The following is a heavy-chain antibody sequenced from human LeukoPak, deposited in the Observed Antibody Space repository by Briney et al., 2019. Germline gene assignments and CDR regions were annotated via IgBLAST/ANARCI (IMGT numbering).Heavy chain of an antibody. D-gene: IGHD3-10*01. V-gene: IGHV4-59*12. CDR1: GGSISSYY. CDR3: ARDYRGYYYYYMDV. CDR2: IFYTGST. J-gene: IGHJ6*03. Sequence: SETLSLTCTVSGGSISSYYWSWIRQPPGKGLKWIGYIFYTGSTNYNPSLKSRVTISVLTSKNRFSLKLSSVTAADTAVYYCARDYRGYYYYYMDVWGKGTTVTVSS.